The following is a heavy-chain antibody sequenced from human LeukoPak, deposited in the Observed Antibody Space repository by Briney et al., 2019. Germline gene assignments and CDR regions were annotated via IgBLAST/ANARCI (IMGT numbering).Heavy chain of an antibody. D-gene: IGHD6-19*01. V-gene: IGHV4-39*01. CDR1: GDSISINYN. Sequence: TLSLTCTVSGDSISINYNWGWIRQPPGKGLEWIGSIFYSGATYHSPSLKSRVTISVDTSKNQFSLKLSSMTAADTAVYYCVRHRQWLLFPDYWGQGTLVTVSS. CDR3: VRHRQWLLFPDY. CDR2: IFYSGAT. J-gene: IGHJ4*02.